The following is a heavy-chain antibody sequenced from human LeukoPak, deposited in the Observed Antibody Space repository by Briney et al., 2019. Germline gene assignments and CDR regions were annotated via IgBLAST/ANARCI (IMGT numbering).Heavy chain of an antibody. D-gene: IGHD3-22*01. CDR1: GGTFSSYA. V-gene: IGHV1-69*05. CDR2: IIPIFGTA. CDR3: ARISYYDSSGYNDY. Sequence: GSSVKLSCKASGGTFSSYAISWMRQAPGQGLEWMGRIIPIFGTANYAQKFQGRVTSTTDESTSTAYMELSSLRSEDTAVYYCARISYYDSSGYNDYWGQGTLVTVSS. J-gene: IGHJ4*02.